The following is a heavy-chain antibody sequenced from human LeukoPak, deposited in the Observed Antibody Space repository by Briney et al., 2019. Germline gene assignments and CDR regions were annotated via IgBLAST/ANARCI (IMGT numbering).Heavy chain of an antibody. CDR3: ARGHLGATSVLYGMDV. Sequence: SETLSLTCTVSGGSISSYYWSWIRQPPGKGLEWIGYIYYSGSTNYNPSLKSRVTISVDTSKNQFSLKLSSVTAADTAVYYCARGHLGATSVLYGMDVWGQGTTVTVSS. J-gene: IGHJ6*02. D-gene: IGHD1-26*01. CDR1: GGSISSYY. CDR2: IYYSGST. V-gene: IGHV4-59*01.